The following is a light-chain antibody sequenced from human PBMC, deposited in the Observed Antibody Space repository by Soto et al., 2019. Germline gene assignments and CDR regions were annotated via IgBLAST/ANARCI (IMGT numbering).Light chain of an antibody. CDR1: QSVRGNY. Sequence: EIVLTQSPGTLSLSPGERATLSCRASQSVRGNYLAWYQQKPGQAPRLLISGASSRASGIPDRFSGSGSGTDFTLTISSLQSEDFAVYYCEQYNSWPPLYTFGQGTKLEIK. CDR3: EQYNSWPPLYT. V-gene: IGKV3-20*01. J-gene: IGKJ2*01. CDR2: GAS.